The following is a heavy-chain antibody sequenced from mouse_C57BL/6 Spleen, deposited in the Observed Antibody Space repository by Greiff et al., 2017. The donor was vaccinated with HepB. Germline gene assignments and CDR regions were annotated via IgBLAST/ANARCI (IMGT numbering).Heavy chain of an antibody. CDR2: ISDGGSYT. V-gene: IGHV5-4*01. Sequence: DVQLVESGGGLVKPGGSLKLSCAASGFTFSSYAMSWVRQTPEKRLEWVATISDGGSYTYYPDNVKGRFTISRDNAKNNLYLQMSHLKSEDTAMYYCAREGEDYDGGLFDYWGQGTTLTVSS. J-gene: IGHJ2*01. D-gene: IGHD2-4*01. CDR1: GFTFSSYA. CDR3: AREGEDYDGGLFDY.